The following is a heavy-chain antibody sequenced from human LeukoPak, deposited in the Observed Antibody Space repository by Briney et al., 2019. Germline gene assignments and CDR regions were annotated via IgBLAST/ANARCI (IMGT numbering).Heavy chain of an antibody. J-gene: IGHJ3*02. D-gene: IGHD3-22*01. V-gene: IGHV4-39*01. Sequence: PETLSLTCAVYGGSFSSYYWGWIRQPPGKGLEWIGSIYYGGNTYYNPSLKSRVTISVDTSKNQFSLRLSSVTAADTAVYYCARHDSSGPYNAFDIWGQGTMVIVSS. CDR3: ARHDSSGPYNAFDI. CDR1: GGSFSSYY. CDR2: IYYGGNT.